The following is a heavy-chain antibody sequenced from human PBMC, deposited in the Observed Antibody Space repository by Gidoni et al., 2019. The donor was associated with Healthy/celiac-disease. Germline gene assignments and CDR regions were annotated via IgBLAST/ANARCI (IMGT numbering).Heavy chain of an antibody. CDR2: ISYDGRNK. Sequence: QVPLVESGGGVVQPRRSLKLAWADSGCPFSSYARHWVRQAPGKGLEWVAVISYDGRNKDYADSVKGRFTVSRDNSKNTLYLQMNSLRAEDTAVYYCAREEMSNAFDIWGQGTMVTVSS. CDR3: AREEMSNAFDI. J-gene: IGHJ3*02. V-gene: IGHV3-30*04. CDR1: GCPFSSYA.